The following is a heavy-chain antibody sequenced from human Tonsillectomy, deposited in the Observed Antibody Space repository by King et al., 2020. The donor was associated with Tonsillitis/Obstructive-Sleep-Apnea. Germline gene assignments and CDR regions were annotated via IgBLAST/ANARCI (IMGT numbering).Heavy chain of an antibody. CDR3: AKAAGKITIFGVVRNAFDI. CDR1: GFTFSSYA. V-gene: IGHV3-23*04. Sequence: VQLVESGGGLVQPGGSLRLSCAASGFTFSSYAMSWVRQAPGKGLEWVSAISGSGGSTYYADSVKGRFTISRDNSKNTLYLQMNSLRAEETAVYYCAKAAGKITIFGVVRNAFDIWGQGTMVTVSS. J-gene: IGHJ3*02. CDR2: ISGSGGST. D-gene: IGHD3-3*01.